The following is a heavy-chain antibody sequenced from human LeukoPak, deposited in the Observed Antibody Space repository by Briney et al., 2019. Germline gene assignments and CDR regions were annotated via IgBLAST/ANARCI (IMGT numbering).Heavy chain of an antibody. J-gene: IGHJ5*02. V-gene: IGHV4-59*12. CDR1: GGSISSYY. Sequence: SETLSLTCTVSGGSISSYYWSRIRQPPGKGLEWIGYIYYSGSTNYNPPLKSRVTISVDTSKNQFSLKLSSVTAADTAVYYCARGLVAAGSGWFDPWGQGTLVTVSS. CDR3: ARGLVAAGSGWFDP. D-gene: IGHD6-13*01. CDR2: IYYSGST.